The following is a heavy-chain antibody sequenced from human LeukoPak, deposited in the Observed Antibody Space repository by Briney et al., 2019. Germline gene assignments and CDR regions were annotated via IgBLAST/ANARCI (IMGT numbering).Heavy chain of an antibody. V-gene: IGHV3-30-3*01. D-gene: IGHD3-3*01. CDR3: ARDRSGYFDY. CDR1: GFTFSSYA. Sequence: GGSLRLSCAASGFTFSSYAMHWVRQAPGKGLEWVAVISYDGSNKYYADSVKGRFTISRDNSKNTLYLQMNSLRAEDTAVYYCARDRSGYFDYWGQGTLVTVSS. CDR2: ISYDGSNK. J-gene: IGHJ4*02.